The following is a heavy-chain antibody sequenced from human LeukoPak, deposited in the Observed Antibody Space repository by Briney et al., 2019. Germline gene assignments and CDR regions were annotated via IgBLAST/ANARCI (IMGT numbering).Heavy chain of an antibody. J-gene: IGHJ4*02. CDR2: IRGGGGST. V-gene: IGHV3-23*01. Sequence: GGSLRLSCAASGFTFSSYAMSWVRQAPGKGLEVVSAIRGGGGSTYYAGSVKGRFTTSRDNSKNTLYMQMNSLRAEDTAVYYCAKHQHIVVVPAYFDYWGQGTLVTVSS. CDR1: GFTFSSYA. D-gene: IGHD2-2*01. CDR3: AKHQHIVVVPAYFDY.